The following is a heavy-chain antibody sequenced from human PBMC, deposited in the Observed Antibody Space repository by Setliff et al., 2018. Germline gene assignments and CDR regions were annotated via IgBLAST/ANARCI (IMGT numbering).Heavy chain of an antibody. J-gene: IGHJ4*02. Sequence: GASVKVSCKASGYTFTSYGISWVRQAPGQGLEWMGWISAYNGFIIYAQMFQGRVIMTTDTSTSTAYMELRSLRSDDTDVYYCARDRPMVVVADNLALFDYWGQGTLVTVSS. CDR3: ARDRPMVVVADNLALFDY. D-gene: IGHD2-15*01. V-gene: IGHV1-18*01. CDR1: GYTFTSYG. CDR2: ISAYNGFI.